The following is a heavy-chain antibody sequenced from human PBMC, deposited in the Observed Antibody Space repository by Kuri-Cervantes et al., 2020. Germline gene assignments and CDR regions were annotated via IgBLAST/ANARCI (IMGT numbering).Heavy chain of an antibody. J-gene: IGHJ3*02. V-gene: IGHV3-13*01. CDR3: ARDNVPWAMDSLWI. D-gene: IGHD2-2*01. CDR2: IGTAGDT. Sequence: GGSLRLSCAASGFTFSSYDMHWDRQATGKGLEWVSAIGTAGDTYYPGSVKGRFTISRDNSKNTLYLQMNSLRAEDTAVYYCARDNVPWAMDSLWIWGQGTMVTVSS. CDR1: GFTFSSYD.